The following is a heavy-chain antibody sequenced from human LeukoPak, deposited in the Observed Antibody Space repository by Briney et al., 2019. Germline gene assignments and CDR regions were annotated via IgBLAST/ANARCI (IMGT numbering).Heavy chain of an antibody. D-gene: IGHD4-17*01. J-gene: IGHJ4*02. CDR3: ARHKENYGDSCLDDD. Sequence: GGSLRLSCAASGFTFSDHAMSWVRQAPGKGLEWVAAISGSGGSAYSADSVKGRFTVSRGNSKNTLYLQVNSLRADDTAVYYCARHKENYGDSCLDDDWGQGTLVTVPS. CDR1: GFTFSDHA. CDR2: ISGSGGSA. V-gene: IGHV3-23*01.